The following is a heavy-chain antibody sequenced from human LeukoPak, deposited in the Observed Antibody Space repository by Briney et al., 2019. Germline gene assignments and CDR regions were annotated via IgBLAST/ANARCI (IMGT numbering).Heavy chain of an antibody. V-gene: IGHV4-59*02. D-gene: IGHD1-26*01. CDR2: LYPSGST. J-gene: IGHJ4*02. CDR1: GGSVSSYY. CDR3: AGGHYPLEY. Sequence: SETLSLTCTVSGGSVSSYYWSWIRQPPGKGLEWIGLLYPSGSTNYNPSLKSRVTISVDTSRTQFSLKLSSMTAADTAVYYCAGGHYPLEYWGQGTLVTVSS.